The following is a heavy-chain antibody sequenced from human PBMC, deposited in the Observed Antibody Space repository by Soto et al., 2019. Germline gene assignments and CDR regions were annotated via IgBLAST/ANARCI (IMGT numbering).Heavy chain of an antibody. CDR2: IIPIFGTA. J-gene: IGHJ5*02. Sequence: PVKVSCKASGGTFSSYAISWVRQAPGQGLEWMGGIIPIFGTANYAQKFQGRVTITADESTSTAYMELSSLRSEDTAVYYCARDGSADIVRMVYARSWFDPWGQGTLVTVSS. CDR3: ARDGSADIVRMVYARSWFDP. V-gene: IGHV1-69*13. CDR1: GGTFSSYA. D-gene: IGHD2-8*01.